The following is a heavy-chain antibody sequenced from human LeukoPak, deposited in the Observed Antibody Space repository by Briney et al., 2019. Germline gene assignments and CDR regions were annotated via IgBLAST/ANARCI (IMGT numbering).Heavy chain of an antibody. CDR3: AKPISSGWYSFDY. D-gene: IGHD6-19*01. J-gene: IGHJ4*02. Sequence: HPGRSLRLSCAASGFALSSSAMHWVRQAPGKGLEWVAVISYDGSFKYYADSVKGRFTISRDNSKNTLYLQINSLRAEDTAVYYCAKPISSGWYSFDYWGQGTLVTVSS. V-gene: IGHV3-30*04. CDR2: ISYDGSFK. CDR1: GFALSSSA.